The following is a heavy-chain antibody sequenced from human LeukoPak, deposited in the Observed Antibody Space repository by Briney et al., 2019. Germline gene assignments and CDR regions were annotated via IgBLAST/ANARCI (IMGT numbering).Heavy chain of an antibody. CDR2: IRYDGSNK. CDR1: GFTFSSYG. J-gene: IGHJ4*02. D-gene: IGHD3-10*01. Sequence: PGGSLRLSCAASGFTFSSYGMHWVRQAPGKGLEWVAFIRYDGSNKYYADSVKGRFTISRDNSKNTLYLQMNSLRAEDTAVYYCVRDGATLTMVWVYFDYWGQGTLVTVSS. V-gene: IGHV3-30*02. CDR3: VRDGATLTMVWVYFDY.